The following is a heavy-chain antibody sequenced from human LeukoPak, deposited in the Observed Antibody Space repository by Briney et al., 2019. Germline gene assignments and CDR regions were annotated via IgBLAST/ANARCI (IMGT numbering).Heavy chain of an antibody. CDR1: GSLW. V-gene: IGHV1-2*02. J-gene: IGHJ4*02. CDR2: ISPNSGAT. Sequence: GASVKVFCTASGSLWIHWMRQAPGQGLEWVGYISPNSGATGLAQKFQGRVTVTRDTSISTVYMELNGLTSDDTAMYFCARDYPHQRFDIWGQGTLVTVTS. CDR3: ARDYPHQRFDI. D-gene: IGHD2-2*01.